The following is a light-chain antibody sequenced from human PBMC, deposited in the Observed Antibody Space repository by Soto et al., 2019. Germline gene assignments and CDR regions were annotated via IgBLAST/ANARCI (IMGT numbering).Light chain of an antibody. J-gene: IGKJ1*01. CDR1: QNIAYW. CDR2: KAS. CDR3: QQYNTYSRT. Sequence: IQMTQSPSTLSASVGDRVTITCRASQNIAYWLAWYQQKPGKAPNLLISKASSLQSGVPSSFSGSGSGTEFTLTISSLQPHDFATYYCQQYNTYSRTFGQGTKVEI. V-gene: IGKV1-5*03.